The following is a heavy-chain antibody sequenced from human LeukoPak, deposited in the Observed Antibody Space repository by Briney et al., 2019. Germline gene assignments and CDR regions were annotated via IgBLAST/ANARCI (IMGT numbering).Heavy chain of an antibody. CDR1: GYTFTGYY. Sequence: ASVKVSCKASGYTFTGYYMHWVRQAPGQGLEWMGWINPNSGGTNYAQKFQGRVTMTRDTSISTAYMELSRLRSDDTAAYYCASSPRTVYYYYYGMDVWGQGTTVTVSS. V-gene: IGHV1-2*02. CDR2: INPNSGGT. D-gene: IGHD2-8*01. CDR3: ASSPRTVYYYYYGMDV. J-gene: IGHJ6*02.